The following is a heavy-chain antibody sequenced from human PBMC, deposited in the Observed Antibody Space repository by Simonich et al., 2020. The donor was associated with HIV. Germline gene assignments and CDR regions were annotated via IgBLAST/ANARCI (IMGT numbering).Heavy chain of an antibody. D-gene: IGHD6-13*01. J-gene: IGHJ1*01. CDR3: ARLTAGGLGEYFQH. Sequence: QVQLQQWGAGLLKPSETLSLTCAVYGGSFSGYYWSWIRQPPGKGLEWIGENKHSGSTNYNPYLKSRVTISVDTSKNQFSLKLSSVTAADTAVYYCARLTAGGLGEYFQHWGQGTLVTVSS. CDR1: GGSFSGYY. V-gene: IGHV4-34*01. CDR2: NKHSGST.